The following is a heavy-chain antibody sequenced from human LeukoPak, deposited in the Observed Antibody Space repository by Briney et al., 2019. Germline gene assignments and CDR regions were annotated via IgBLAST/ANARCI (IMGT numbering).Heavy chain of an antibody. CDR3: ARERGLWPAYDYCMDV. Sequence: SETLSLTCTVSGGSINTYYWSWIRQPAGKGLEWIGRICTSGSTDYNPSLKSRVTMSVDTSKNQFSLKLNSVTAADTAVYYCARERGLWPAYDYCMDVWGKGTMVTVSS. V-gene: IGHV4-4*07. CDR2: ICTSGST. CDR1: GGSINTYY. J-gene: IGHJ6*03. D-gene: IGHD3-16*01.